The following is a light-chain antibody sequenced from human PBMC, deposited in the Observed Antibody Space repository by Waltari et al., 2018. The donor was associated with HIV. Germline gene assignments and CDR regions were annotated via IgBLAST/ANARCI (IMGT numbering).Light chain of an antibody. Sequence: DLQLTQPPSFLSASVGARVTITCRASQGISSYLAWYQQKPGKAPKLLIYAASTLQSGVPSRFSGSGSGTEFTLTISSLQPEDFATYYCQQLNSYLTFGGGTKVEIK. V-gene: IGKV1-9*01. J-gene: IGKJ4*01. CDR1: QGISSY. CDR3: QQLNSYLT. CDR2: AAS.